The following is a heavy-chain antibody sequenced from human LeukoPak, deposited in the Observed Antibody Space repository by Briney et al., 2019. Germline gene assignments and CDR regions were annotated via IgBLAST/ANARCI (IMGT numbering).Heavy chain of an antibody. D-gene: IGHD2-15*01. J-gene: IGHJ5*02. CDR3: SRGFGRYCIGGSCYIEAYNWFDP. V-gene: IGHV4-31*03. Sequence: SETLSLTCTVSGGSISSGGYYWSWIRQHPGKGLEWIGYIYYSGSTYYNPSLKSRVTISVDTSKNQFSLKLSSVTAADTAVFYCSRGFGRYCIGGSCYIEAYNWFDPWGQGTLVTVSS. CDR2: IYYSGST. CDR1: GGSISSGGYY.